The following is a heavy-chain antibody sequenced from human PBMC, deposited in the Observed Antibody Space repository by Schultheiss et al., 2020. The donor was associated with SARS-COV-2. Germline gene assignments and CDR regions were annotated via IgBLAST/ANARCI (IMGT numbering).Heavy chain of an antibody. CDR2: INHSGRT. CDR1: GGSFSGYY. V-gene: IGHV4-34*01. Sequence: SETLSLTCAVYGGSFSGYYWSWIRQPPGKGLEWIGEINHSGRTNYNPSLKSRVTISVDTSKNQFSLKLSSVTAADTAVYYCAAEGGDCGGDCYSVYWGQGTLVTVSS. J-gene: IGHJ4*02. D-gene: IGHD2-21*02. CDR3: AAEGGDCGGDCYSVY.